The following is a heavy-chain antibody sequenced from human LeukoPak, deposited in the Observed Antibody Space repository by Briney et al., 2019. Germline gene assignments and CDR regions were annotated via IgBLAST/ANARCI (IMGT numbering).Heavy chain of an antibody. V-gene: IGHV1-18*01. J-gene: IGHJ4*02. Sequence: HWASVKVSCKASGYSFTTYGISWVRQAPGQGLEWMGWISANNNNTDNVQKLQGRVTMTTDTSTSTAYMELRSLRSDDTAVYYCARALYHTFDYWGQGTLVTVSS. CDR3: ARALYHTFDY. D-gene: IGHD2-2*01. CDR1: GYSFTTYG. CDR2: ISANNNNT.